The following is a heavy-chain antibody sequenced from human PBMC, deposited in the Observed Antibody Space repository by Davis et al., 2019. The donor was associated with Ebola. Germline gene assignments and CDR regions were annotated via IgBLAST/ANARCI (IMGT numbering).Heavy chain of an antibody. Sequence: GESLKISCAASGFTFSSYSMNWVRQAPGKGLEWVSSISSSSSYIYYADSVKCRFTISRDNAKNSLYLQMNGLRAEDTAVYYCARVGPRDIVATIILKDYYYYYGMDVWGKGTTVTVSS. CDR1: GFTFSSYS. V-gene: IGHV3-21*01. CDR3: ARVGPRDIVATIILKDYYYYYGMDV. J-gene: IGHJ6*04. CDR2: ISSSSSYI. D-gene: IGHD5-12*01.